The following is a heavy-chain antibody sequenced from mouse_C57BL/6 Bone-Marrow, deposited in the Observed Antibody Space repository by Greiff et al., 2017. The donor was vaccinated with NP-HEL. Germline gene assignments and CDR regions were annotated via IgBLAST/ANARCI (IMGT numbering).Heavy chain of an antibody. CDR2: INPYNGGT. CDR3: AREKEGYHYAMDD. Sequence: EVQLQQSGPVLVKPGASVKMSCKASGYTFTDYYMNWVKQSHGKSLEWIGVINPYNGGTSYNQKFKGKATLTVDKSSSTAYMELNSLTSEDSAVYYCAREKEGYHYAMDDWGQGTSVTVSS. J-gene: IGHJ4*01. V-gene: IGHV1-19*01. CDR1: GYTFTDYY. D-gene: IGHD2-2*01.